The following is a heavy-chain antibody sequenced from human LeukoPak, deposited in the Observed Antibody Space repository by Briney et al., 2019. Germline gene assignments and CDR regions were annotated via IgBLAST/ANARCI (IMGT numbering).Heavy chain of an antibody. Sequence: GSLRLSCAASGFTVSNAWMSWVRQAPGKGLEWVGRIKSKTDGGTTDYAAPVKGRFTISRDDSENTLYLQMNSLKTEDTAVYYCTTDLGELLVDYWGQGTLVTVSS. CDR3: TTDLGELLVDY. CDR2: IKSKTDGGTT. CDR1: GFTVSNAW. D-gene: IGHD1-26*01. J-gene: IGHJ4*02. V-gene: IGHV3-15*01.